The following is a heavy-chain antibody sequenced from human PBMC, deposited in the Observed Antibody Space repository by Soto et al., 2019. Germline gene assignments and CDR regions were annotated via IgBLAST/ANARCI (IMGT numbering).Heavy chain of an antibody. CDR2: IYYSGRT. CDR3: ARETRYSYDSSANYFDY. Sequence: QVQLQESGPGLVKPSQTLSLTCTFSGGSISSGGYYWSWIRQHPGKGMEWMGYIYYSGRTYYNPSLKSRVTISVDTSKNQFSLKLRSVTAADTAVYYCARETRYSYDSSANYFDYWGQGTLVTVSS. V-gene: IGHV4-31*03. CDR1: GGSISSGGYY. J-gene: IGHJ4*02. D-gene: IGHD3-22*01.